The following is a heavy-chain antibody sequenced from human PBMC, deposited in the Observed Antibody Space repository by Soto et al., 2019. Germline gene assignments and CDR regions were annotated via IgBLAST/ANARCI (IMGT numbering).Heavy chain of an antibody. CDR3: ARDRYYDFWSGYYN. Sequence: PGGSLRLSCAASGFTFSSYWMSWVRQAPGKGLEWVANIKQDGSEKYYVDSVKGRFTISRDNAKNSLYLQMNSLRAEDTAVYYCARDRYYDFWSGYYNWGQGTLVTVSS. CDR2: IKQDGSEK. CDR1: GFTFSSYW. V-gene: IGHV3-7*01. D-gene: IGHD3-3*01. J-gene: IGHJ4*02.